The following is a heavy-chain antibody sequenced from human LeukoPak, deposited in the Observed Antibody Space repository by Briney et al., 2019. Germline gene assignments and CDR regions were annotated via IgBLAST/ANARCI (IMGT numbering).Heavy chain of an antibody. D-gene: IGHD1-26*01. J-gene: IGHJ4*02. Sequence: PGGSLRLSCAASGFTFSGYDMSWVRQAPGKGLGWVSAVSGSGGSTYYADSVKGRFTISRDNSKSTLFLQMNSLRAEDTAVYYCAKDSHSGTYFDSWGRGTLVTVSS. CDR3: AKDSHSGTYFDS. V-gene: IGHV3-23*01. CDR2: VSGSGGST. CDR1: GFTFSGYD.